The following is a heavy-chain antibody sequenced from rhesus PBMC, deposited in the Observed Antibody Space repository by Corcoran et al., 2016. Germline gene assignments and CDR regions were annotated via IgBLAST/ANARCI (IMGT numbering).Heavy chain of an antibody. V-gene: IGHV4-169*02. CDR2: INGSGPNT. CDR3: ARDRGAAQL. J-gene: IGHJ4*01. CDR1: GGSISSSY. D-gene: IGHD4-29*01. Sequence: QLQLQESGPGLVKPSETLSLTCAVSGGSISSSYWSWIRQAPGKGLEWIAYINGSGPNTNHKPSLKSRDPLTVDTSKNQRSLKLGAVTGADTAVYYCARDRGAAQLWGQGVLVTVSS.